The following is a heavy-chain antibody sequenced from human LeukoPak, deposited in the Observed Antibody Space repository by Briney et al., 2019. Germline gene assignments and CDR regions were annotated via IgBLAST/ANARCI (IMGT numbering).Heavy chain of an antibody. Sequence: SGPALVKPTQTLTLTCTFSGFSLTTIGMCVSWIRQPPGKALEWLGRIDWDDDKTYSTSLKTRLTISKDTSKNQVVLTMTNMDPVDTATYYCARATCKDFGSESHYNLFDYWGQGILVTVSS. D-gene: IGHD3-10*01. V-gene: IGHV2-70*11. CDR1: GFSLTTIGMC. J-gene: IGHJ4*02. CDR2: IDWDDDK. CDR3: ARATCKDFGSESHYNLFDY.